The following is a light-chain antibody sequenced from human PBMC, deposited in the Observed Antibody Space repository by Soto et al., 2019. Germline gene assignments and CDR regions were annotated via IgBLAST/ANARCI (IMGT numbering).Light chain of an antibody. CDR1: QRIRTY. J-gene: IGKJ5*01. V-gene: IGKV1-39*01. Sequence: DIQMTQSPSSLSASVGDRITIPCPAIQRIRTYLNWYQQKPGKAPKLLIYGASTLQGGVPSRFSGSGSGTDFTLTISSLQPEDFETYYCQQSYTNSITFGQGTRLEIK. CDR3: QQSYTNSIT. CDR2: GAS.